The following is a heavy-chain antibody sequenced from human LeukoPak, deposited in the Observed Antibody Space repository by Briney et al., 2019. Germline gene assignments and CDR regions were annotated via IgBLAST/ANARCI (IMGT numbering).Heavy chain of an antibody. V-gene: IGHV6-1*01. CDR3: AREGDRYDYVWGSYHTHTYHFDY. D-gene: IGHD3-16*02. CDR1: GDSVSSNSAA. J-gene: IGHJ4*02. Sequence: SQTLSLTYAISGDSVSSNSAAWNWIRQSPSRGLEMLGRTYYRSKWYNDYAVSVKSRITINPDTSKNQFSLQLNSVTPEDTAVYYCAREGDRYDYVWGSYHTHTYHFDYWGQGTLVTVSS. CDR2: TYYRSKWYN.